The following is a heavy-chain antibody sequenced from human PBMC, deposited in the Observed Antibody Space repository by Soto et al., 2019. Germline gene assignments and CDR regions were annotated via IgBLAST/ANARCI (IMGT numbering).Heavy chain of an antibody. Sequence: GGSLRLSSAASGFTFSSYAMSWVRQAPGKGLEWVSAISGSGGSTYYADSVKGRFTISRDNSKNTLYLQMNSLRAEDTAVYYCAKDNPLGFGTRHFDYWGQGTLVTISS. CDR1: GFTFSSYA. V-gene: IGHV3-23*01. J-gene: IGHJ4*02. D-gene: IGHD3-10*01. CDR3: AKDNPLGFGTRHFDY. CDR2: ISGSGGST.